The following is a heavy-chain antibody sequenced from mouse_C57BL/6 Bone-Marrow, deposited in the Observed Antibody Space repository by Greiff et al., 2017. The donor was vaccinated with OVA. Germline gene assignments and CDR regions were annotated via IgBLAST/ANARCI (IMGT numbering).Heavy chain of an antibody. CDR2: IYPRSGNT. V-gene: IGHV1-81*01. CDR3: ARCYWDVPFDY. J-gene: IGHJ2*01. CDR1: GYTFTSYG. D-gene: IGHD4-1*01. Sequence: QVQLQQSGAELARPGASVKLSCKASGYTFTSYGISWVKQRTGQGLEWIGEIYPRSGNTYYNEKFKGKATLTADKSSSTAYMELRSLTSEDSAVYFCARCYWDVPFDYWGQGTTLTVSA.